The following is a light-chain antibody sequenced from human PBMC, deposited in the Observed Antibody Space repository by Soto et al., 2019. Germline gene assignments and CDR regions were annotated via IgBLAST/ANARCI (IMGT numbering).Light chain of an antibody. J-gene: IGKJ1*01. CDR3: QQYNRWPT. CDR1: QSVGIN. V-gene: IGKV3-15*01. CDR2: GAS. Sequence: RVVTQYNDILSVSPGEGVTLSFRASQSVGINLAWFQQKLGQAPRLLIYGASTRATGIPARFSGSGSGTEFTLTIIGLQPEDFAVYYCQQYNRWPTFGQGTKVDIK.